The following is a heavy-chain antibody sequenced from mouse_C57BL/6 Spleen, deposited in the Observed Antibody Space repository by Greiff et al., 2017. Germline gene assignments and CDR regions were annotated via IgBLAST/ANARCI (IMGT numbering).Heavy chain of an antibody. D-gene: IGHD2-12*01. CDR2: IYPGSGST. CDR1: GYTFTSYW. CDR3: SREEDYTFAY. J-gene: IGHJ3*01. V-gene: IGHV1-55*01. Sequence: QVQLQQPGAELVKPGASVKMSCKASGYTFTSYWITWVKQRPGQGLEWIGDIYPGSGSTNYNEKFQSKATLTLDTSSSTAYMQLSSLTSEDSAVYYCSREEDYTFAYWGQWTLVTVSA.